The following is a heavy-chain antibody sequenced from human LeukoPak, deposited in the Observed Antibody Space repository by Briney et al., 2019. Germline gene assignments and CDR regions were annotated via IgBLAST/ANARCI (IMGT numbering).Heavy chain of an antibody. J-gene: IGHJ4*02. CDR2: IKEDGTEK. D-gene: IGHD5-24*01. Sequence: PGGSLRLSCAASGFTFSAYWMTWVRQAPGKGLEWEANIKEDGTEKNYVDSVKGRFTISRDNVKKSLYLEMNSLRVEDTAVYYCARGRWSDYWGQGTQVTVSS. V-gene: IGHV3-7*01. CDR1: GFTFSAYW. CDR3: ARGRWSDY.